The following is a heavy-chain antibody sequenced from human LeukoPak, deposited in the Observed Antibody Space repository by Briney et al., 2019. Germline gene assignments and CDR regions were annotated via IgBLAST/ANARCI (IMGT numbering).Heavy chain of an antibody. J-gene: IGHJ4*02. CDR1: GDTFSGYY. D-gene: IGHD3-22*01. Sequence: ASVKVSCNASGDTFSGYYMHWVRQATGQGLEWMGWINPNSSGTNYAQNLQGRVTMTRDTSINTAYMELSRLTSDDTAVYYCARDRTAISTIVVTAEFDYWGQGTLVTVSS. CDR3: ARDRTAISTIVVTAEFDY. CDR2: INPNSSGT. V-gene: IGHV1-2*02.